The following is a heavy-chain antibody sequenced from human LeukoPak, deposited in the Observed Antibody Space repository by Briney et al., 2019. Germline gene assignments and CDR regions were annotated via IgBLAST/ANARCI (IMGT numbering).Heavy chain of an antibody. CDR3: ARNPHYYDSSGYYPYYFDY. Sequence: PSETLSLTCAVYGGSFSGYYWSWIRQPPGKGLEWIGEIIHSGSTNYNPSLKSRVTISVDTSKNQFSLRLSSVTAADTAVYYCARNPHYYDSSGYYPYYFDYWGQGTLVTVSS. V-gene: IGHV4-34*12. J-gene: IGHJ4*02. D-gene: IGHD3-22*01. CDR1: GGSFSGYY. CDR2: IIHSGST.